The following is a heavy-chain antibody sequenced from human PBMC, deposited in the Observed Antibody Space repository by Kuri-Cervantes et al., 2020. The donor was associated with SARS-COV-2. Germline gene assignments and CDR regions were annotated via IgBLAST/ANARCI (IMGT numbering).Heavy chain of an antibody. Sequence: SVKVSCKASGGTFSSYAISWVRQAPGQGLEWMGGIIPIFGTANYAQKFQGRVTITTDESTSTAYMELSSLRSEDTAVYYCARDAVLAAGYFDYWGQGTLVTVSS. CDR3: ARDAVLAAGYFDY. D-gene: IGHD6-13*01. J-gene: IGHJ4*02. CDR1: GGTFSSYA. V-gene: IGHV1-69*05. CDR2: IIPIFGTA.